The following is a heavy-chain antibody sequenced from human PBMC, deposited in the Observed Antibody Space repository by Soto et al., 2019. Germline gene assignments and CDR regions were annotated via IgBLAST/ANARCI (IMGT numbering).Heavy chain of an antibody. V-gene: IGHV1-69*06. CDR1: GGTFSSYA. Sequence: GASVKVSCKASGGTFSSYAISWVRQAPGQGLEWMGGIIPIFGTANYAQKFQGRVTITADKSTSTAYMELSSLRSEDTAVYYCARERRGPPSVAGTGDAFDIWGQGAMVTVSS. CDR3: ARERRGPPSVAGTGDAFDI. J-gene: IGHJ3*02. D-gene: IGHD6-19*01. CDR2: IIPIFGTA.